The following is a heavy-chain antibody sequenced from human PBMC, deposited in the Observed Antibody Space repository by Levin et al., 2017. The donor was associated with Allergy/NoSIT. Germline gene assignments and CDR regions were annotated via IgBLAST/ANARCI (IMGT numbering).Heavy chain of an antibody. CDR2: ISWNSDNI. V-gene: IGHV3-9*01. Sequence: GGSLRLSCAASGFTFDDYAMHWVRQAPGKGLEWVSGISWNSDNIDYADSVKGRFTISRDNAKNSLYLQMDSLRAEDTALYYCAKDIVAPQYKYYGMDVWGQGTTVTVSS. CDR3: AKDIVAPQYKYYGMDV. CDR1: GFTFDDYA. D-gene: IGHD5-12*01. J-gene: IGHJ6*02.